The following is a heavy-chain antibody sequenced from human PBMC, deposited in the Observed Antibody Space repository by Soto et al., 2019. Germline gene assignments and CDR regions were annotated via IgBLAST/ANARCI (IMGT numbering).Heavy chain of an antibody. CDR2: ISYDGSNI. V-gene: IGHV3-30*18. D-gene: IGHD1-7*01. J-gene: IGHJ6*02. CDR3: AKSELYYYYGMDV. Sequence: QVQLVESGGGVVQPGRSLRLSCAASGFTFSSYAMHWVRQAPGKGLEWVAVISYDGSNIFYADSVKGRFTISRDNSRNTLNLQMSSLRAEDTALYYCAKSELYYYYGMDVWGQGTTVTVSS. CDR1: GFTFSSYA.